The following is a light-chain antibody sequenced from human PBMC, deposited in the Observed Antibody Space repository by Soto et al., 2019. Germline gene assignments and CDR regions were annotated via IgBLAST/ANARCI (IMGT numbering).Light chain of an antibody. Sequence: IQLTQSPSSLSASVGEGVTITCRASQDINSFLAWYRQKPGKAPNLLIYAASTLQRGVPSRFSGSGSGTDFTLTISSLQPEDFATYFCQQLNTYPITFGQGTRLEI. CDR1: QDINSF. CDR2: AAS. CDR3: QQLNTYPIT. V-gene: IGKV1-9*01. J-gene: IGKJ5*01.